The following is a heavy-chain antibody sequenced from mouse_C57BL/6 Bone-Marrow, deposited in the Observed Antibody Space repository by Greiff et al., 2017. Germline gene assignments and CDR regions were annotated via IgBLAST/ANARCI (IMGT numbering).Heavy chain of an antibody. J-gene: IGHJ1*03. CDR1: GYSFTGYF. CDR2: INPYNGDT. Sequence: EVQLQESGPELVKPGDSVKISCKASGYSFTGYFMNWVMQSHGKSLEWIGRINPYNGDTFYNQKFKGKATLTVDKSSSTAHMELRSLTSEDSAVYYCARKTVGWYFDVWGTGTTVTVSS. D-gene: IGHD3-2*01. V-gene: IGHV1-20*01. CDR3: ARKTVGWYFDV.